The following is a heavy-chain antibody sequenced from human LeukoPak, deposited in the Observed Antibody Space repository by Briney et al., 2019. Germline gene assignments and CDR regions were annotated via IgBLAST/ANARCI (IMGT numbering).Heavy chain of an antibody. Sequence: SGTLSLTCAVSGGSISSSNWWSWVRQPPGKGLEWIGEIYHSGSTNYNPSLKSRVTISVDKSKNQFSLKLSSVTAADTAVYYCARDGGRIVVVPAARRRAYFQHWGQGTLVTVSS. V-gene: IGHV4-4*02. CDR2: IYHSGST. CDR1: GGSISSSNW. D-gene: IGHD2-2*01. J-gene: IGHJ1*01. CDR3: ARDGGRIVVVPAARRRAYFQH.